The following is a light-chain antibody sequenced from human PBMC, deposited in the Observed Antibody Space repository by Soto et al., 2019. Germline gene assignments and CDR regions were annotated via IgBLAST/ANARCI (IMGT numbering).Light chain of an antibody. CDR1: QSFRGL. CDR2: DAY. Sequence: EVVLTQSPVTLSLSPGERYTLSCRASQSFRGLLAWYQQKPGQAPRLLIYDAYNRATGIPPRFSGSGSGTDFTLTISSLEPEDSAVYYCQQRHMWPITFGQGTRLEI. CDR3: QQRHMWPIT. J-gene: IGKJ5*01. V-gene: IGKV3-11*01.